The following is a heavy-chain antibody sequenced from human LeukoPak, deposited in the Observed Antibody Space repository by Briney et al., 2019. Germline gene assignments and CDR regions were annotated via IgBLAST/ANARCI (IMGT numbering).Heavy chain of an antibody. CDR1: GFTFSSYA. Sequence: TGGSLRLSCAASGFTFSSYAMSWVRQAPGKGLEWVSAISGSGGSTYYADSVKGRFTISRDNSKNTLYLQMNSLRAEDTAVYYCAKCVREADLEWLLYCFDYWGQGTLVTVSS. D-gene: IGHD3-3*01. CDR2: ISGSGGST. V-gene: IGHV3-23*01. J-gene: IGHJ4*02. CDR3: AKCVREADLEWLLYCFDY.